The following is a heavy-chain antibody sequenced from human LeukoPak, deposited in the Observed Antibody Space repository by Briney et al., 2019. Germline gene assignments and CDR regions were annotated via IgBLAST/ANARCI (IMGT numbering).Heavy chain of an antibody. Sequence: PSQTLSLTXTVSGGSIRSGSYYWSWIRQPPGKGLEWIGYIYYSGSTYYNPSLKSRVTISVDTSKNQFSLKLSSVTAADTAVYYCARGSGNSGWFDPWGQGTLVTVSS. CDR1: GGSIRSGSYY. J-gene: IGHJ5*02. V-gene: IGHV4-30-4*08. D-gene: IGHD4-23*01. CDR2: IYYSGST. CDR3: ARGSGNSGWFDP.